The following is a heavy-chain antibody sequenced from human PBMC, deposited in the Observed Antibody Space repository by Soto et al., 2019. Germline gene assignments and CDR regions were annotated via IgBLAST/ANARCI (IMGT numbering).Heavy chain of an antibody. J-gene: IGHJ4*02. CDR2: IGSDGST. CDR1: GFPFSRHA. V-gene: IGHV3-23*01. Sequence: GGSLRLSCAASGFPFSRHAMAWVRRAAGRGLEWVATIGSDGSTYHAESAKGRFSISRDNYGNMLHLQLNSLRVEDTGIYYCAKDPYNHRFDSWGQGTLVTVSS. D-gene: IGHD1-1*01. CDR3: AKDPYNHRFDS.